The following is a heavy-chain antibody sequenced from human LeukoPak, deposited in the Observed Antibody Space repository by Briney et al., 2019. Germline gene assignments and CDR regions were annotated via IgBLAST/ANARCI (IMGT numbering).Heavy chain of an antibody. Sequence: PSETLSLTCTVSGGSISSYYWSWIRQPPGKGLEWIGCIYTSGSTNYNPSLKSRVTISVDTSKNQFSLKLSSVTAADTAVYYCARGGPGGYNKEELDHWGQGTLVTVSS. CDR2: IYTSGST. J-gene: IGHJ4*02. V-gene: IGHV4-4*09. CDR1: GGSISSYY. D-gene: IGHD5-24*01. CDR3: ARGGPGGYNKEELDH.